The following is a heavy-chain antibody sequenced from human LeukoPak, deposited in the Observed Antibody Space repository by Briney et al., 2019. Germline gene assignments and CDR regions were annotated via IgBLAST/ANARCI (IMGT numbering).Heavy chain of an antibody. V-gene: IGHV3-30*18. CDR1: GFSFGDYD. CDR2: ISYDGSNK. J-gene: IGHJ4*02. Sequence: PGRSLRLSCTASGFSFGDYDVSWVRQAPGKGLEWVAVISYDGSNKYYADSVKGRFTISRDNSKNTLYLQMNSLRAEDTAVYYCAKDWEIVATPAYYFDYWGQGTLVTVSS. D-gene: IGHD5-12*01. CDR3: AKDWEIVATPAYYFDY.